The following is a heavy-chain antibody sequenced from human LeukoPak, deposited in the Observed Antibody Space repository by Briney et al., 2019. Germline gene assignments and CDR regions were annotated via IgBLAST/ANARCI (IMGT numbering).Heavy chain of an antibody. CDR2: ISGSGGST. Sequence: GGSLRLSCAASGFTFSSYGMSWVRQAPGKGLEWVSAISGSGGSTYYADSVKGRFTISRDNSKNTLYLQMNSLRGEDTAVYYCAKGIGGVIVKSLLHSAFDIWGQGTMVTVSS. D-gene: IGHD3-16*02. CDR3: AKGIGGVIVKSLLHSAFDI. V-gene: IGHV3-23*01. CDR1: GFTFSSYG. J-gene: IGHJ3*02.